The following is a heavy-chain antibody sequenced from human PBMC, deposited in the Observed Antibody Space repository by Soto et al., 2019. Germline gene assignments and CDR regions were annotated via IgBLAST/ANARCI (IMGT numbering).Heavy chain of an antibody. D-gene: IGHD1-26*01. Sequence: GASVKVSCKTSGYPFSAYYVHWARRAPGRGFQWLGWINPSNEITTFSEFFQGRITMTRDPSTNTVHMELNMLTSDDTAVYYCRRGGWGDSPIDYWGQGTQVTVLL. V-gene: IGHV1-2*02. CDR2: INPSNEIT. CDR3: RRGGWGDSPIDY. J-gene: IGHJ4*02. CDR1: GYPFSAYY.